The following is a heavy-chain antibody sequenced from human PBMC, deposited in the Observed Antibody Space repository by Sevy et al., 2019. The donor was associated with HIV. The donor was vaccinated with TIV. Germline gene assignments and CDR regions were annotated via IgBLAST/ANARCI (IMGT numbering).Heavy chain of an antibody. D-gene: IGHD2-2*01. CDR1: GFTFSSYN. V-gene: IGHV3-21*01. CDR3: ARDYVVPTTIDYFYYGMDV. J-gene: IGHJ6*02. CDR2: ISSSSSYI. Sequence: GGSLRLSCAASGFTFSSYNMNWVRQAPGKGLEWVSSISSSSSYINYKDSLKGRFTISRDNAKNQLYLQMNSLTAEDTAVYYCARDYVVPTTIDYFYYGMDVWGQGTTVTVSS.